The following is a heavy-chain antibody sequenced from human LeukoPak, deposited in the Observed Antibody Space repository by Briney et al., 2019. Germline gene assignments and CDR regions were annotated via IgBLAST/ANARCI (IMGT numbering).Heavy chain of an antibody. CDR1: GYIFDRYD. Sequence: ASVKVSCKASGYIFDRYDIYWVRQATGKGLEWMGWMNPKTGNTGFAQTFQGRVNMTSDTPMTTAYMELNNLKSEDTAVYYCVRARYSSAWFDSWGHGALVIVSS. J-gene: IGHJ5*01. CDR3: VRARYSSAWFDS. CDR2: MNPKTGNT. V-gene: IGHV1-8*01. D-gene: IGHD6-25*01.